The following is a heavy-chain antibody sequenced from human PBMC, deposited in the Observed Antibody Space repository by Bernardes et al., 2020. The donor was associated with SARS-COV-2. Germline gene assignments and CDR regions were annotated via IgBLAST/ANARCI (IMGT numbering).Heavy chain of an antibody. CDR1: GDTFSTYA. V-gene: IGHV1-69*13. Sequence: SVKVSCKASGDTFSTYAISWVRQAPGQGLEWMGGIIPVFRTADYAQKFQGRVTITADESTSTAYMELSSLTAEDTAVYYCARDVSSGTTQFFSDSRGYHKKRIQTGQFEDWGQGTLVTVSS. CDR3: ARDVSSGTTQFFSDSRGYHKKRIQTGQFED. CDR2: IIPVFRTA. D-gene: IGHD3-22*01. J-gene: IGHJ4*02.